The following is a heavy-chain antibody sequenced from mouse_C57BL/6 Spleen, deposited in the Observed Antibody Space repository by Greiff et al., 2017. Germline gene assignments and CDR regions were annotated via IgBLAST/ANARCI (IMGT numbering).Heavy chain of an antibody. CDR1: GYTFTSYW. CDR3: AGGYYGYAMDY. J-gene: IGHJ4*01. D-gene: IGHD1-1*01. V-gene: IGHV1-69*01. Sequence: QVQLQQPGAELVMPGASVKLSCKASGYTFTSYWMHWVKQRPGQGLEWIGEIDPSDSYTNYNQKFKGKSTLTVDKSSSTAYMQLSSLTSEDSAVYYCAGGYYGYAMDYWGQGTSGTVSS. CDR2: IDPSDSYT.